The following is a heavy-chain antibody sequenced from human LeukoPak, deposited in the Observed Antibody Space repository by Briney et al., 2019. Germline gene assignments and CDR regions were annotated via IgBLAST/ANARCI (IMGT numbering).Heavy chain of an antibody. Sequence: GGSLRLSCAASGFTFSNARMSWVRQAPGKGLEWVGRIKSKTDGGTTDYAAPVKGRFTISRDDSKNTLYLQMNSLKTEDTAVYYCTTDPVRGVSNYWGQGTLVTVSS. V-gene: IGHV3-15*01. J-gene: IGHJ4*02. CDR2: IKSKTDGGTT. CDR3: TTDPVRGVSNY. CDR1: GFTFSNAR. D-gene: IGHD3-10*02.